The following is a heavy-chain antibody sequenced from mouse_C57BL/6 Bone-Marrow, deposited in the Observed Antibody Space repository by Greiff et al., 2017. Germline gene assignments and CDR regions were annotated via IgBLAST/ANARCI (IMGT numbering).Heavy chain of an antibody. Sequence: VQLQQSGAELVRPGASVTLSCKASGYTFTDYEMHWVKQTPVHGLEWIGAIDPETGGTAYNQKFKGKAILTADKSSSTAYMELRSLTSEDSAVYYCTRGTRFADWGQGTLVTVSA. J-gene: IGHJ3*01. CDR2: IDPETGGT. CDR1: GYTFTDYE. D-gene: IGHD3-3*01. V-gene: IGHV1-15*01. CDR3: TRGTRFAD.